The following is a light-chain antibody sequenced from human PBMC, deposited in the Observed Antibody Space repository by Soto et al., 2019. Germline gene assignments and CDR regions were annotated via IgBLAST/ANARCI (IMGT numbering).Light chain of an antibody. V-gene: IGKV1-39*01. CDR3: QQTYTTPFT. Sequence: DIQMTQSPSSLSASVGDRVTITCRASQSISSYLSWHQQKPGKAPKRLIYVGSTLQSGVPSRFSGSGSGTDFTLTISSLQPEDFATYFCQQTYTTPFTFGGGTKVDVK. CDR2: VGS. CDR1: QSISSY. J-gene: IGKJ4*01.